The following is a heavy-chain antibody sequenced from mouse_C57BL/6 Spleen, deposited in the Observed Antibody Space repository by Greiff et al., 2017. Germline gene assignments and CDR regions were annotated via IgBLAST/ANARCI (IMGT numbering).Heavy chain of an antibody. CDR3: ARYYYGSSYPFAY. V-gene: IGHV5-4*03. Sequence: EVKLQESGGGLVKPGGSLKLSCAASGFTFSSYAMSWVRQTPEKRLEWVATISDGGSYTYYPDNVKGRFTISRDNAKNNLYLQMSHLKSEDTAMYYCARYYYGSSYPFAYWGQGTLVTVSA. CDR1: GFTFSSYA. CDR2: ISDGGSYT. D-gene: IGHD1-1*01. J-gene: IGHJ3*01.